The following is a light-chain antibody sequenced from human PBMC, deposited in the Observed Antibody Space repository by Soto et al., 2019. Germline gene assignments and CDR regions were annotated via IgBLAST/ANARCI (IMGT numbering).Light chain of an antibody. J-gene: IGLJ2*01. V-gene: IGLV4-69*01. CDR1: SGHSSYA. Sequence: QLVLTQSPSASASLGASVKLTCTLSSGHSSYAIAWHQQQPEKGPRYLMKLNSDGSHSKGDGIPDRFSGSSSGAERYLTISSLQSEDEADYYCQTWGTGIHPFGGGTKLTVL. CDR3: QTWGTGIHP. CDR2: LNSDGSH.